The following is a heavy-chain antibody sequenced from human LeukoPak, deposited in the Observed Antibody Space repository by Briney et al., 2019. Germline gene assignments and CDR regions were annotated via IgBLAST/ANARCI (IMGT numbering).Heavy chain of an antibody. Sequence: GRSLRLSCAASGFTFRNYYMHWVRQAPGKGLEWVAVISLDGNNEYYADSVKGRFSLSRDNSMNTLYLQLNSLRTEDTAVYYCARGGSHFDYWGQGTLVTVSS. CDR1: GFTFRNYY. CDR3: ARGGSHFDY. J-gene: IGHJ4*02. V-gene: IGHV3-30-3*01. CDR2: ISLDGNNE.